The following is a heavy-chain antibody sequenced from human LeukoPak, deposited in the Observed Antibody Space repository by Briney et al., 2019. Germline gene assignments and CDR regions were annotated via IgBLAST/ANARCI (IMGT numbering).Heavy chain of an antibody. D-gene: IGHD2-2*01. V-gene: IGHV4-59*01. CDR2: IYYSGTT. Sequence: PSETLSLTCTVSGGSISSYYWNWIRQPLGKGLEWIGYIYYSGTTNYNPSLKGRVTISVDTSKNQFSLKLSSVTAADTAVYYCARVTCTSTSCYRKDAFDIWGQGTMVTVSS. J-gene: IGHJ3*02. CDR3: ARVTCTSTSCYRKDAFDI. CDR1: GGSISSYY.